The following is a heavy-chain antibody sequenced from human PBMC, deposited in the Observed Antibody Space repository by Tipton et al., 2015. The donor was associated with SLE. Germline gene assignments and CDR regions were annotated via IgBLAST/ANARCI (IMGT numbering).Heavy chain of an antibody. CDR2: IYTSGST. D-gene: IGHD3-3*01. CDR3: ARSITIFAVATRGYWFDP. V-gene: IGHV4-61*02. CDR1: GASISSGSSY. J-gene: IGHJ5*02. Sequence: TLSLTCTVSGASISSGSSYWSWIRQPAGKGLEWIGRIYTSGSTNYNPSLKSRVTISVDTSKNQFSLKLSSGTAADTAVYYCARSITIFAVATRGYWFDPWGQGTLVTVSS.